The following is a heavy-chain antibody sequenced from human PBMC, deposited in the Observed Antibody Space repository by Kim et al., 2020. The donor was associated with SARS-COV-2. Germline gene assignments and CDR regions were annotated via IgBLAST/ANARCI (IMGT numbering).Heavy chain of an antibody. CDR3: ARDDGRRLRALGY. J-gene: IGHJ4*02. V-gene: IGHV3-53*01. CDR1: GFTVSSNY. D-gene: IGHD3-16*01. CDR2: IYSGGST. Sequence: GGSLRLSCAASGFTVSSNYMSWVRQAPGKGLEWVSVIYSGGSTYYADSVKGRFTISRDNSKNTLYLQMNSLRAEDTAVYYCARDDGRRLRALGYWGQGTLVTVSS.